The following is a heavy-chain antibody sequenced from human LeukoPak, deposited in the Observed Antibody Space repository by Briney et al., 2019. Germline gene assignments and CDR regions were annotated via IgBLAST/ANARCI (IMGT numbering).Heavy chain of an antibody. CDR3: ARGRYSYGYTAPFDY. D-gene: IGHD5-18*01. V-gene: IGHV4-34*01. CDR2: INHSGST. J-gene: IGHJ4*02. Sequence: PSETLSLTCAVYGGSFSGYYWSWIRQPPGKGLEWIGEINHSGSTNYNPPLKSRVTISVDTSKNQFSLKLSSVTAADTAVYYCARGRYSYGYTAPFDYWGQGTLVTVSS. CDR1: GGSFSGYY.